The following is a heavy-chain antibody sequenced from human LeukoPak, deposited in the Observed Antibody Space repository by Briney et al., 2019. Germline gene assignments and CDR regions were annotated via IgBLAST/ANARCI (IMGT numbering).Heavy chain of an antibody. J-gene: IGHJ4*02. CDR3: ASGSYNTIDY. Sequence: NPSGTLSLTCAVSGASVSSTNWWSWVRQTPGKGLEWIGEIYDSGSTNYNPSLKSRVTIFGDTSKNQFYLNLTSVTAADTAVYYCASGSYNTIDYWGPGSLVTVSS. CDR2: IYDSGST. V-gene: IGHV4-4*02. CDR1: GASVSSTNW. D-gene: IGHD3-9*01.